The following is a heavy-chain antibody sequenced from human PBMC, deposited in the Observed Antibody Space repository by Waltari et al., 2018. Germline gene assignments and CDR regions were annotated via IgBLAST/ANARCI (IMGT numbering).Heavy chain of an antibody. J-gene: IGHJ5*02. V-gene: IGHV5-51*01. CDR1: GYTFTNYW. D-gene: IGHD1-26*01. CDR2: IYPGDSET. Sequence: DVQLVQPGAEVKQPGESLKIPCQVSGYTFTNYWIGWVRQLLGKGLEWMGIIYPGDSETTYSPSFEGRVTISVDKSTSTAYLQWSSLKASDTAMYYCVRQVGTNWLDPWGQGTQVTVSS. CDR3: VRQVGTNWLDP.